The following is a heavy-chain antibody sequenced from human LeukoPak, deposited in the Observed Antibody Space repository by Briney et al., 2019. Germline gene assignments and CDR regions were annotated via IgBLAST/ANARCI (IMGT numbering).Heavy chain of an antibody. CDR1: GFTFSSYA. J-gene: IGHJ3*02. CDR3: AKDYSSGWNGGNAFDI. D-gene: IGHD6-19*01. V-gene: IGHV3-23*01. Sequence: GGSLRLSCAASGFTFSSYAMSWVRQAPGKGLEWVSAISGSGGSTYYADSVKGRFTISRDNSKNTLYLQMNSLRAEDTAVYYCAKDYSSGWNGGNAFDIWGQGTMVTVSS. CDR2: ISGSGGST.